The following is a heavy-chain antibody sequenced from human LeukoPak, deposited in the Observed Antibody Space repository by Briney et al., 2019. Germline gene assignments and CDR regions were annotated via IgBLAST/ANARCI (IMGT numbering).Heavy chain of an antibody. CDR3: AREVADYGGYYYYHYMDV. Sequence: SQTLSLTCTVSGGSISSGHYCWSWIRQPAGKGLEWIGHIHTSGSTNYNPSLKSRVTISVDTSKNQFSLKLSSVTAADTAMYYCAREVADYGGYYYYHYMDVWGKGTTVTISS. J-gene: IGHJ6*03. D-gene: IGHD4-23*01. V-gene: IGHV4-61*09. CDR2: IHTSGST. CDR1: GGSISSGHYC.